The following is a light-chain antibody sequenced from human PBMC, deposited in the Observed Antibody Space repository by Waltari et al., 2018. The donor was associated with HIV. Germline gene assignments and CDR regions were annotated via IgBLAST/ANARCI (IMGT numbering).Light chain of an antibody. CDR1: SSDVGGYNH. J-gene: IGLJ1*01. CDR2: GVS. CDR3: SSYTRSSTLGV. V-gene: IGLV2-14*03. Sequence: QSALTQPASVSGSPGQSITISCTGTSSDVGGYNHVSWYQQHPGTAPKLMIFGVSNRPSGVSHRFSGSKSGNTASLTISGLQAEDEADYYCSSYTRSSTLGVFGTGTKVTVL.